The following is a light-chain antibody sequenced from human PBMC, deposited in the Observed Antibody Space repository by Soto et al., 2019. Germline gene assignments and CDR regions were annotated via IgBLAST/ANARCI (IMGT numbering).Light chain of an antibody. J-gene: IGLJ2*01. CDR3: QSYDTSLSGVI. V-gene: IGLV1-40*01. CDR1: SSNIGAGYD. CDR2: ADN. Sequence: QSVLTQTPSVSGAPGQTITMSCTGSSSNIGAGYDVHWYQQSPGAAPRLLIYADNNRPSGVPDRFSASKSGTSASLAITGLQGEDEANYYCQSYDTSLSGVIFGAGTKLTVL.